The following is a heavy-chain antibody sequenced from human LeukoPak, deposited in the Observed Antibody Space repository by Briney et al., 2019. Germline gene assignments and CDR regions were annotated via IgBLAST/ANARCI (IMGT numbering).Heavy chain of an antibody. D-gene: IGHD6-13*01. CDR1: GFTFSSYS. CDR2: ITRSNYI. CDR3: AKDMAVYSSSGFDY. V-gene: IGHV3-21*04. Sequence: PGGSLRLSCAASGFTFSSYSMNWVRQAPGKGLEWVSSITRSNYIYYADSVKGRFTISRDNAKNSLYLQMNSLRAKDMALYYCAKDMAVYSSSGFDYWGQGTLVTVSS. J-gene: IGHJ4*02.